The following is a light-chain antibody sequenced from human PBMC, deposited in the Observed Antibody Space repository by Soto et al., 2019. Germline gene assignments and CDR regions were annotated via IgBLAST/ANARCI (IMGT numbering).Light chain of an antibody. CDR1: QSIGRW. V-gene: IGKV1-5*03. CDR2: RAS. CDR3: LQYNSYST. J-gene: IGKJ1*01. Sequence: DIQVTQSPSSLSASVGDRVTITCRASQSIGRWLAWFQQRPGKAPKLLIYRASILQSGIPSRFSGSGSGTEFTLTITSLQPDDFATYYCLQYNSYSTFGQGTKVEIK.